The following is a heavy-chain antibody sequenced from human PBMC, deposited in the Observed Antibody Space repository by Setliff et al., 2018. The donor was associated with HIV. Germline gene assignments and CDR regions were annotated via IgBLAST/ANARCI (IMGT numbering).Heavy chain of an antibody. D-gene: IGHD1-1*01. CDR3: ARAREGWKPFAFDY. V-gene: IGHV4-34*01. CDR1: GGSFSDYY. CDR2: VNDSGST. Sequence: SETLSLTCAVYGGSFSDYYWSWIRQAPGKGLEWIGEVNDSGSTDYNPSLKSRVTISLDTSKNQFSLNLNSVTAADAAVYFCARAREGWKPFAFDYWGQGTLVTVSS. J-gene: IGHJ4*02.